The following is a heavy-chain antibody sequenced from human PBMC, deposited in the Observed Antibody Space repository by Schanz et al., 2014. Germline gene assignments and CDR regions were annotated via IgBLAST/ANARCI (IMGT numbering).Heavy chain of an antibody. D-gene: IGHD3-3*01. V-gene: IGHV1-18*01. CDR2: ISPYNGNT. J-gene: IGHJ4*02. Sequence: QVRLVQSGAELKMPGATVKVSCETSGYTFTNYGVSWVRQAPGQGLEWVAWISPYNGNTAYAQNLKGRVRMTTDTSTATAYMELGSLTSDDTAVYYCARDRVYRFLKGENRFYFDYWGQGTLVIVSS. CDR3: ARDRVYRFLKGENRFYFDY. CDR1: GYTFTNYG.